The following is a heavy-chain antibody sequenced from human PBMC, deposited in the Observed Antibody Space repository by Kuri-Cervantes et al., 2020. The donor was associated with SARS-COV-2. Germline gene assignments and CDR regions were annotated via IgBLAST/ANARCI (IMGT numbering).Heavy chain of an antibody. CDR2: IYSGGST. CDR1: GSTVSSNY. Sequence: GESLKISCAASGSTVSSNYMSWVRQAPGKGLEWVSVIYSGGSTYYADSVKGRFTISRDNSKNTLYLQMNSLRAEDTAVYYCAKVGQQLVPDWFDPWGQGTLVTVSS. CDR3: AKVGQQLVPDWFDP. D-gene: IGHD6-13*01. J-gene: IGHJ5*02. V-gene: IGHV3-53*05.